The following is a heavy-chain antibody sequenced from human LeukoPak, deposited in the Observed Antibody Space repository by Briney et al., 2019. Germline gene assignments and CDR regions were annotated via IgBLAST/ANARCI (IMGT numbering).Heavy chain of an antibody. CDR3: AKDDQGDCTSSSCYRWFDP. CDR2: ISSRSTYT. D-gene: IGHD2-2*02. V-gene: IGHV3-23*01. J-gene: IGHJ5*02. CDR1: GFTFSNHA. Sequence: GGSLRLSCAASGFTFSNHAMSWVRQAPGKGPEWVSSISSRSTYTDYADSVRGRFTISRDNSKNTLNLQMHSLRAEDTAVYYCAKDDQGDCTSSSCYRWFDPWGQGTRVSVSS.